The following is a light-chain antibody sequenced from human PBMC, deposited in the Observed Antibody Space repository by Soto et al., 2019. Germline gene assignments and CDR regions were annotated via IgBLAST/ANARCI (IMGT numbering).Light chain of an antibody. V-gene: IGKV2-28*01. CDR3: MQALQTLGH. J-gene: IGKJ3*01. CDR1: QSLLHSNGYNY. Sequence: DIVMTQSPLSLPVTPGEPASISCRSSQSLLHSNGYNYLDWYLQKPGQSPQLLIYLGSNRASGVPDRFSGSGSGTDFTLKISRVEAEDVGVYYCMQALQTLGHFGPGTKVDIK. CDR2: LGS.